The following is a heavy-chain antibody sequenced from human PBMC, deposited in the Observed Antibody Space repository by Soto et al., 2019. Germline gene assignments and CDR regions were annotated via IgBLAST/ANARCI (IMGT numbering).Heavy chain of an antibody. Sequence: KASETPSLTCTVSGDSVSKYYWNWIRQPAGKGLEWIGRIYTTRSPNYNPSLKSRVTMSVDTSKNQFSLKLNLSSVTAADTAVYYCARSPAYGDYANLDTWGQGTLVTVSS. V-gene: IGHV4-4*07. J-gene: IGHJ5*02. CDR1: GDSVSKYY. CDR2: IYTTRSP. CDR3: ARSPAYGDYANLDT. D-gene: IGHD4-17*01.